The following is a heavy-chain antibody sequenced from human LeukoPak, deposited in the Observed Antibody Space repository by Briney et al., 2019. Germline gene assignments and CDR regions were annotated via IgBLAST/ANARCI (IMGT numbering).Heavy chain of an antibody. CDR3: ARDSPAAAGRGPFDY. CDR2: IYSGGST. J-gene: IGHJ4*02. V-gene: IGHV3-53*01. Sequence: GGSLRLSCAASGFTVSSNYMSWVRQAPGKGLEWVSVIYSGGSTYYADSVKGRFTISRDNSKNTLYLQMNSLRAEDTAVYYCARDSPAAAGRGPFDYWGQGTLVTVSS. CDR1: GFTVSSNY. D-gene: IGHD6-13*01.